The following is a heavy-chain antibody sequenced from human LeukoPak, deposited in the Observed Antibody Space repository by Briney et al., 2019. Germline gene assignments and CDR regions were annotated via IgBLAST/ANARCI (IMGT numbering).Heavy chain of an antibody. CDR2: INTDGTII. CDR1: GFTFSSYW. D-gene: IGHD3-3*01. Sequence: PGGSLRLSCAASGFTFSSYWMHWVRQTPGRGLVWVARINTDGTIIDYADSVQGRFTISRDNAKNTLYLQMNSLRAEDTAVYYCARDDDFWSGYGDVWGQGTTVTVSS. CDR3: ARDDDFWSGYGDV. J-gene: IGHJ6*02. V-gene: IGHV3-74*01.